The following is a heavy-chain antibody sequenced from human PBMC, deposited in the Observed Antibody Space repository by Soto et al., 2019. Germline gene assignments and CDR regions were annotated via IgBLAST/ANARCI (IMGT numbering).Heavy chain of an antibody. V-gene: IGHV3-30*18. CDR1: GFTFSSYG. J-gene: IGHJ6*02. CDR2: ISYDGSNK. Sequence: QVQLVESGGGVVQPGRSLRLSCAASGFTFSSYGMHWVRQAPGKGLEWVAVISYDGSNKYYADSVKGRFTISRDNSKNTLYLQMNSLRAEDTAVYYCAKVSGSLCRMDVWGQGTTVTVSS. D-gene: IGHD1-26*01. CDR3: AKVSGSLCRMDV.